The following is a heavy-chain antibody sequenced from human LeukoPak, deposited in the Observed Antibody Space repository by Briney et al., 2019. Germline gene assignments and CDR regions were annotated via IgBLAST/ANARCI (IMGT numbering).Heavy chain of an antibody. Sequence: SETLSLTCTVSGDSISGTSYYWGWIRQPPGKGLEWIGNIYHSGSTYYNPSLQSRVTISVDTSKNQYSLKLSSVTAADTAVYYCARARHGYIYGYRPNELGHFFDYWGQGTLVTVSS. J-gene: IGHJ4*02. CDR3: ARARHGYIYGYRPNELGHFFDY. V-gene: IGHV4-39*07. D-gene: IGHD5-18*01. CDR2: IYHSGST. CDR1: GDSISGTSYY.